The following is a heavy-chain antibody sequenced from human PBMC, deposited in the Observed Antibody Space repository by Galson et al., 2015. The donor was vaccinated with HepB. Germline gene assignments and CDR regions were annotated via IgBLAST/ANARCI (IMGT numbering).Heavy chain of an antibody. Sequence: LRLSCAASGFTFSSYGMHWVRQAPGKGLEWVAVISYDGSNKYYADSVKGRFTISRDNSKNTLYLQMNSLRAEDTAVYYCAKVDPLQDYYYYGMDVWGQGTTVTVSS. V-gene: IGHV3-30*18. J-gene: IGHJ6*02. D-gene: IGHD4-11*01. CDR2: ISYDGSNK. CDR1: GFTFSSYG. CDR3: AKVDPLQDYYYYGMDV.